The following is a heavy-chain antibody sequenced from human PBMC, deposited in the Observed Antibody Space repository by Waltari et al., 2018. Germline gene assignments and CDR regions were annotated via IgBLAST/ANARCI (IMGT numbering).Heavy chain of an antibody. CDR2: ISGSGGSK. V-gene: IGHV3-23*01. J-gene: IGHJ4*02. D-gene: IGHD5-18*01. CDR3: AKGQEMATAWYYFDY. CDR1: GFTFSSYA. Sequence: EVQLLESGGGLVQPGGSLRLSCAASGFTFSSYAMSWVRQAPGKGLEWVSAISGSGGSKYYADSVKGRFTISRDNSKNTLYLQMNSLRAEDTAVYYCAKGQEMATAWYYFDYWGQGTLVTVSS.